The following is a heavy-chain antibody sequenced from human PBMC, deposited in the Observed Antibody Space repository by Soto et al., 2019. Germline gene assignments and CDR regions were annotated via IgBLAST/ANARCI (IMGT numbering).Heavy chain of an antibody. J-gene: IGHJ4*02. Sequence: EVQLVESGGGLVQPGGSLRLSCAASGFTFSDHYMDWVRQAPGKGLEWVGRTRNKANSYTTEYAASVKGRFTISRDDSKNSLYLQMNSLKTEDTAVYYWARGGLGDLSHFDYWGQGTLFTVSS. D-gene: IGHD3-16*02. CDR2: TRNKANSYTT. CDR3: ARGGLGDLSHFDY. V-gene: IGHV3-72*01. CDR1: GFTFSDHY.